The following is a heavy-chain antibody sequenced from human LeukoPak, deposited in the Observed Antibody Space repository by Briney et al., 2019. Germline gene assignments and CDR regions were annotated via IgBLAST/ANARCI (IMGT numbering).Heavy chain of an antibody. CDR3: ATTGNFYFEH. Sequence: GRSLRLSCAASGFTFSTYWVHWVRQAPGEGLVWVSRINSDGTITNHADSVQGRFTISRDNAKNTLYLQMNSLRDEDTAVYYCATTGNFYFEHWGQGTLVTVSS. CDR2: INSDGTIT. D-gene: IGHD1-1*01. CDR1: GFTFSTYW. V-gene: IGHV3-74*01. J-gene: IGHJ4*02.